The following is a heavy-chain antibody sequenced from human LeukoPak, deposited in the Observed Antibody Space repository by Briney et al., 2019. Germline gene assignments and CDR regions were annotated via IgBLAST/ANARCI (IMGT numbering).Heavy chain of an antibody. D-gene: IGHD1-26*01. Sequence: GGSLRLSCAASGFTFSSYGMSWVRQAPGKGLEWVSAISGSGGSTYYADSVKGRFTISRDNSKNTLYLQMNSLRAEDTAVYYCAKNPPNLVGATPFDYWGKGTLVTVSS. CDR1: GFTFSSYG. CDR2: ISGSGGST. V-gene: IGHV3-23*01. J-gene: IGHJ4*02. CDR3: AKNPPNLVGATPFDY.